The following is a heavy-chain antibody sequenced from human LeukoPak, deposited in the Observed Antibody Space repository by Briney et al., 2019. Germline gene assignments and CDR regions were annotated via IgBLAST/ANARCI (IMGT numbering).Heavy chain of an antibody. D-gene: IGHD3-10*01. CDR1: GGSFSGYY. CDR2: IYHSGTT. Sequence: PSETLSLTCAVYGGSFSGYYWSWVRQPPGKGLEWIGEIYHSGTTNYNPSLKSRVTISVDKSKNHFSLKLSSVTAADTAVYYCARVLRFGEVFDYWGQGTLVTVSS. V-gene: IGHV4-34*01. CDR3: ARVLRFGEVFDY. J-gene: IGHJ4*02.